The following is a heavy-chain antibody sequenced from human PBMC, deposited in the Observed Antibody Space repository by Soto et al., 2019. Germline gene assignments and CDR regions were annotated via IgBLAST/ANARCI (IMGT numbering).Heavy chain of an antibody. CDR1: GYSFTSFW. J-gene: IGHJ6*02. V-gene: IGHV5-10-1*01. CDR3: ASSPRGYCSSTSCRELGNYYGMDV. D-gene: IGHD2-2*01. Sequence: ESLKISCKGSGYSFTSFWISWVRQMPGKGLEWMGRIDPSDPYTNYSPSFQGHVTISADKSISTAYLQWSSLKASDTAMYYCASSPRGYCSSTSCRELGNYYGMDVWGQGTTVTVSS. CDR2: IDPSDPYT.